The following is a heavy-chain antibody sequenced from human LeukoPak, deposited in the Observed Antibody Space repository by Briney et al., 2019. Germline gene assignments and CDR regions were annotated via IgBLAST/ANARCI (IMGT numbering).Heavy chain of an antibody. V-gene: IGHV4-39*01. D-gene: IGHD3-3*01. CDR1: GGSISSSSYY. CDR2: IYYSGST. Sequence: PSETLSLTCTVSGGSISSSSYYWGWIRQPPGKGLEWIGSIYYSGSTYYNPSLKSRVTISVDTSKNQFSLKLSSVTAADTAVYYCASQTLGDSGYDFWSGYYITQETTPYNWFDPWGQGTLVTVSS. J-gene: IGHJ5*02. CDR3: ASQTLGDSGYDFWSGYYITQETTPYNWFDP.